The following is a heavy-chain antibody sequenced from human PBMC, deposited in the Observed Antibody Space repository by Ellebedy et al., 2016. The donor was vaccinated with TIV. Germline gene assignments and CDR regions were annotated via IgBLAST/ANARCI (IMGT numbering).Heavy chain of an antibody. Sequence: GGSLRLXXAASGFTFSTTGMHWVRQAPGKGLEWVAVIRSDGDTKFYADSVKGRFTISRDNSKSTLYLQMNSLRVEDTAVYYCVKSSGNYDYGMDVWGHGATVTVSS. V-gene: IGHV3-33*03. CDR3: VKSSGNYDYGMDV. D-gene: IGHD3-3*01. J-gene: IGHJ6*02. CDR1: GFTFSTTG. CDR2: IRSDGDTK.